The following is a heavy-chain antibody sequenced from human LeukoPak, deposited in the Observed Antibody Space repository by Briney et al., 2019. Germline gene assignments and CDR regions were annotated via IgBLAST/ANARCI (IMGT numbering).Heavy chain of an antibody. CDR2: IYYSGST. V-gene: IGHV4-59*01. CDR3: ARGPTVTTLPIDY. J-gene: IGHJ4*02. D-gene: IGHD4-17*01. CDR1: GGSISSYY. Sequence: SETLSLTCTVAGGSISSYYWSWIRQPPGKGLEWIGYIYYSGSTNYNPSLKSRVTISVDTSKNQFSLKLSSVTAADTAVYYCARGPTVTTLPIDYWGQGTLVNVSS.